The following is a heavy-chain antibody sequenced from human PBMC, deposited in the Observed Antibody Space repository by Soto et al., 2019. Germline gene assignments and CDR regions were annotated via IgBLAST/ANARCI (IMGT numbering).Heavy chain of an antibody. Sequence: SETLSLTCAVYGGTFSGYYWSWIRQPPGKGLEWIGEINHSGSTNYNPSLKSRVTISVDTSKNQFSLKLSSVTAADTAVYYCATLWGSSWYYYYYGMDVWGQGTTVTVSS. CDR2: INHSGST. CDR1: GGTFSGYY. J-gene: IGHJ6*02. CDR3: ATLWGSSWYYYYYGMDV. V-gene: IGHV4-34*08. D-gene: IGHD6-13*01.